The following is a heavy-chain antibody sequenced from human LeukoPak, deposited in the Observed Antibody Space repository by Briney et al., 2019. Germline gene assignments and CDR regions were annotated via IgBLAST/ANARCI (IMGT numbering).Heavy chain of an antibody. CDR1: GGSISSYY. V-gene: IGHV4-4*07. J-gene: IGHJ4*02. Sequence: SETLSLTCTVSGGSISSYYWSWIRQPAGKGLEWIGRIYTSGSTNYNPSLKSRVTMSVDTSKNQFSLKLSSVTAADTAVYYCARGDILTHTYYFDYWGQGTLVTVSS. CDR2: IYTSGST. D-gene: IGHD3-9*01. CDR3: ARGDILTHTYYFDY.